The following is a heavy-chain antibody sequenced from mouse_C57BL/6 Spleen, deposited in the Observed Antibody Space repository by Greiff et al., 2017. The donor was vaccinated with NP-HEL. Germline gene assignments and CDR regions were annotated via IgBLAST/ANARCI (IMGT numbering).Heavy chain of an antibody. V-gene: IGHV1-69*01. CDR1: GYTFTSYW. J-gene: IGHJ2*01. CDR3: ARLGHYFDY. Sequence: QVQLQQPGAELVMPGASVKLSCKASGYTFTSYWMHWVKQRPGQGLEWIGEIDPSDSYTNYNQKFKGKSTLTVDKSSSTAYMQLSSLTSEDSAVYYCARLGHYFDYWGQSTTLTVSS. CDR2: IDPSDSYT. D-gene: IGHD4-1*01.